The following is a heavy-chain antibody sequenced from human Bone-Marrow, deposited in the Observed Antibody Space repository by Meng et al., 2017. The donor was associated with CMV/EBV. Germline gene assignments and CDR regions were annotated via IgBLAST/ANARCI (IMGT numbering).Heavy chain of an antibody. J-gene: IGHJ4*02. CDR1: GGSISSGGYY. Sequence: SETLSLTCTVSGGSISSGGYYWSWIRQHPGKGLEWIGYIYYSGSTYYNPSLKSRVTISVDTSKNQFSLKLSSVTAADTAVYYCASPIVGAAGTFGYWGQGTLVTVSS. CDR3: ASPIVGAAGTFGY. CDR2: IYYSGST. D-gene: IGHD6-13*01. V-gene: IGHV4-31*03.